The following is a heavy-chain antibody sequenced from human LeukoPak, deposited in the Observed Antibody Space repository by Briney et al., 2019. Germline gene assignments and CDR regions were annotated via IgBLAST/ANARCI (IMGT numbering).Heavy chain of an antibody. CDR3: ARKGRRLNYGVRGYYFDY. D-gene: IGHD4-17*01. V-gene: IGHV4-4*02. CDR1: GGSISSSNW. CDR2: IYHSGST. J-gene: IGHJ4*02. Sequence: PSETLSLTCAVSGGSISSSNWWSWVRQPPGKGLEWIGEIYHSGSTNYNPSLKSRVTISVDKSKNQFSLKLSSVTAADTAVYYCARKGRRLNYGVRGYYFDYWGQGTLVTVSS.